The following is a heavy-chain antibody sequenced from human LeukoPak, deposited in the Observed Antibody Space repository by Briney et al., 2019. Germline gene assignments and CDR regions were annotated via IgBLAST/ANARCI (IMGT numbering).Heavy chain of an antibody. Sequence: SETLSLTCAVYGGSFSGYYWSWIRQPPGKGLEWIGEINHSGSTNYNPSLKSRVTISVDTSKNQFSLKLSSVTAADTAVYYCARSGTTPYWGQGTLFTVSS. V-gene: IGHV4-34*01. D-gene: IGHD1-1*01. CDR2: INHSGST. J-gene: IGHJ4*02. CDR1: GGSFSGYY. CDR3: ARSGTTPY.